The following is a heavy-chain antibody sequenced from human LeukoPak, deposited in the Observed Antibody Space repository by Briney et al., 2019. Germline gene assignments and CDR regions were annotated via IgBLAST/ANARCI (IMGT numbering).Heavy chain of an antibody. D-gene: IGHD3-10*01. J-gene: IGHJ4*02. CDR2: IYYSGST. V-gene: IGHV4-59*01. CDR3: ARVGDYYGSPTDY. Sequence: PSETLSLTCTVSGGSISSYYWSWIRQPPGKGLEWIGYIYYSGSTNYNPSLKSRVTISVDTSKNQFSLKLSSVTAADTAVYYCARVGDYYGSPTDYWGQGTLVTVSS. CDR1: GGSISSYY.